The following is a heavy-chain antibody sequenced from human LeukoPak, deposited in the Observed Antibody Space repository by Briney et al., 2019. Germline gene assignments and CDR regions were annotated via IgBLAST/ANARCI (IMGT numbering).Heavy chain of an antibody. D-gene: IGHD4-17*01. V-gene: IGHV4-39*07. CDR3: ARELVYYGDVDY. J-gene: IGHJ4*02. Sequence: NRSEALSLTCTVSDGSISSSSYYCGWIRQPRGKGLEWIVSIYYSGSTYYNPSLKSRVSISVDTSKKQFSLKLSSVTAAETAVYYCARELVYYGDVDYWGQGTLVTVSS. CDR2: IYYSGST. CDR1: DGSISSSSYY.